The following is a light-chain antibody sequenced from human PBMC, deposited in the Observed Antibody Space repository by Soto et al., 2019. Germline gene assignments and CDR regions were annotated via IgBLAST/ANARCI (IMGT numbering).Light chain of an antibody. V-gene: IGLV2-14*01. Sequence: QSALTQPASVSGSPGQSITISCTGTSSDVGSYNYVSWYQQHPGKAPKLMIYEVSNRPSGVSDRFSGSKSDNTASLTISGLQAEDEADYFCAAWDDNLRGYWVFGGGTKVTVL. CDR2: EVS. J-gene: IGLJ2*01. CDR1: SSDVGSYNY. CDR3: AAWDDNLRGYWV.